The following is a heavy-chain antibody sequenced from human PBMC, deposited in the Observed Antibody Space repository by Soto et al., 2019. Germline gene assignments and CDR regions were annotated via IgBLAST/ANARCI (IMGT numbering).Heavy chain of an antibody. Sequence: EVQLVESGGGLIQPGGSLRLSCAASGFTVSSNYMSWVRQAPGKGLEWVSVIYSGGSTYYADSVKGRFTFSRDNSKNTLYLQMNSLRAEGTAVYYCARDRVESGYPEYFQHWGQGTLVTVSS. J-gene: IGHJ1*01. V-gene: IGHV3-53*01. D-gene: IGHD3-22*01. CDR3: ARDRVESGYPEYFQH. CDR1: GFTVSSNY. CDR2: IYSGGST.